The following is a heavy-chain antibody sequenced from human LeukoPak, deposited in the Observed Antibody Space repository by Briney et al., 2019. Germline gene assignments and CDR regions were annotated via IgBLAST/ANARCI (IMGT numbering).Heavy chain of an antibody. J-gene: IGHJ4*01. CDR3: AREGAAGSYRGFDY. CDR2: IYHSGST. V-gene: IGHV4-4*02. D-gene: IGHD6-19*01. CDR1: GGSISTNNW. Sequence: SETLSLTCAVSGGSISTNNWWHWVRQSPGKGLEWIGEIYHSGSTNYNPSLKSQVTMSVDTSKNQFSLKVNYVTAADTATYYCAREGAAGSYRGFDYWGQGTLVTVSS.